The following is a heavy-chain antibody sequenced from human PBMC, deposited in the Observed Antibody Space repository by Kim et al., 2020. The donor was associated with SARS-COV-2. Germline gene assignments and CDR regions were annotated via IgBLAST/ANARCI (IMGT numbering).Heavy chain of an antibody. V-gene: IGHV4-34*01. J-gene: IGHJ5*02. CDR2: SGST. Sequence: SGSTNYNPSLKSRVTISVDTSKNQFSLKLSSVTAADTAVYYCARGYRTGPWGQGTLVTVSS. CDR3: ARGYRTGP. D-gene: IGHD1-1*01.